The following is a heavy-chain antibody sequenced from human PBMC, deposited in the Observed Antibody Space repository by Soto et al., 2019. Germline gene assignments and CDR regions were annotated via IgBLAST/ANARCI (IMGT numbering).Heavy chain of an antibody. J-gene: IGHJ6*01. V-gene: IGHV1-18*01. D-gene: IGHD3-10*01. CDR3: ARDNGFGESDV. CDR1: GYSFTSYG. CDR2: ISAYNGNT. Sequence: QGQLVQSGAEVKKPGASVKVSCKASGYSFTSYGISLLRQAPGQGLEWVGWISAYNGNTNSAQKLKGRVTITTDTSTSTAYIELRSLRSDDTAVYYCARDNGFGESDVWVQGTTVTVSS.